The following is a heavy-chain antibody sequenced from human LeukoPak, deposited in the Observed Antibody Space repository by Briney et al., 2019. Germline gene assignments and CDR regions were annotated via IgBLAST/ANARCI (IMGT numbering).Heavy chain of an antibody. CDR3: ARAREVRGVYWR. V-gene: IGHV1-2*02. J-gene: IGHJ4*02. D-gene: IGHD3-10*01. CDR1: GYTFTGYY. Sequence: ASVKVSCKASGYTFTGYYMHWVRQAPGQGLEWMGWINPNSGGTNYAQKFQGRVTMTRDTSISTAYMELSRLRSDDTAVYYCARAREVRGVYWRWGRGTLVTVSS. CDR2: INPNSGGT.